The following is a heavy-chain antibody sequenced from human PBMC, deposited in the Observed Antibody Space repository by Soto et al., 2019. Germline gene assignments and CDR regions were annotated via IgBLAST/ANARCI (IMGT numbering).Heavy chain of an antibody. D-gene: IGHD6-6*01. CDR3: ARSSSSYVSPYYFDY. J-gene: IGHJ4*02. V-gene: IGHV1-2*04. CDR2: INPNSGGT. CDR1: GYTFTGYY. Sequence: ASVKVSCKASGYTFTGYYMHWVRQAPGQGLEWMGWINPNSGGTNYAQKFQGWVTMTRDTSISTAYMELSRLRSDDTAVYYCARSSSSYVSPYYFDYWGQGTLVTVSS.